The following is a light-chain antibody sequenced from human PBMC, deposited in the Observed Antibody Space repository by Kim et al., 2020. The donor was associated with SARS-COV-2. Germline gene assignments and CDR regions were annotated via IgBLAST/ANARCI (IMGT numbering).Light chain of an antibody. V-gene: IGLV3-1*01. Sequence: SYELTQPPSVSVSPGQTASITCSGDKLGDKYACWYQQKPGQSPVLVIYQDSKRPSGIPERFSGSNSGNTATLTIRGTQAMDEADYHCQARDSSTHVVFGG. J-gene: IGLJ2*01. CDR1: KLGDKY. CDR3: QARDSSTHVV. CDR2: QDS.